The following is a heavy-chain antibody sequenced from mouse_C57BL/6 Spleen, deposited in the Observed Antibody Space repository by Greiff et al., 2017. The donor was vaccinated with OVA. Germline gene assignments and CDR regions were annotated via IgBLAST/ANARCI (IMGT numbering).Heavy chain of an antibody. CDR2: INPNNGGT. J-gene: IGHJ2*01. Sequence: VQLQQSGPELVKPGASVKISCKASGYTFTDYYMNWVKQSHGKSLEWIGDINPNNGGTSYNQKFKGKATLTVDKSSSTAYMELRSLTSEDSAVCYCARNGGYFDYWGQGTTLTVSS. V-gene: IGHV1-26*01. CDR1: GYTFTDYY. CDR3: ARNGGYFDY.